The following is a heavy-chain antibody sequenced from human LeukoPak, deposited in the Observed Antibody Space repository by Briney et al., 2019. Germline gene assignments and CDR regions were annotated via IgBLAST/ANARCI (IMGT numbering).Heavy chain of an antibody. V-gene: IGHV3-74*01. CDR1: GFTFSSYW. CDR2: INTDGSST. Sequence: GGSLRLSCAASGFTFSSYWMHWVRQAPGKGLAWVPRINTDGSSTSYADSVKGRFTISRDNAKDTVYLQMNSLRAEDTAVYYCALPGNYWGQGTLVTVSS. J-gene: IGHJ4*02. CDR3: ALPGNY.